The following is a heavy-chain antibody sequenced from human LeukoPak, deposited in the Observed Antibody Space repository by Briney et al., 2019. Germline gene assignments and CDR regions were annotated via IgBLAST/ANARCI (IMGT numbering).Heavy chain of an antibody. D-gene: IGHD1-1*01. CDR1: GFTFDDYA. CDR3: AKSPALGGTTWRYIDY. CDR2: IIWNSGSV. Sequence: GRSLRLSCAASGFTFDDYAMHWGPQAPGKGLEWVSGIIWNSGSVGYADSVKGRFTISRDNAKNSLCLQMNSLRAEDTALYYCAKSPALGGTTWRYIDYWGQGTLVTVSS. V-gene: IGHV3-9*01. J-gene: IGHJ4*02.